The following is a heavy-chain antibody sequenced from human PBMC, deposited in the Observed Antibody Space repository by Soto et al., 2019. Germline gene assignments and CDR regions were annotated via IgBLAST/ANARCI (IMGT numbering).Heavy chain of an antibody. J-gene: IGHJ6*02. CDR2: IYYSGST. D-gene: IGHD6-19*01. V-gene: IGHV4-39*01. CDR1: GGSISSSSYY. Sequence: PSETLSLTCTVSGGSISSSSYYWGWIRQPPGKGLEWIGSIYYSGSTYYNPSLKSRVTISVDTSKNQFSLKLSSVTAADTAVYYCARRAIAVAGTTWYYYYGMDVWGQGTTVTVS. CDR3: ARRAIAVAGTTWYYYYGMDV.